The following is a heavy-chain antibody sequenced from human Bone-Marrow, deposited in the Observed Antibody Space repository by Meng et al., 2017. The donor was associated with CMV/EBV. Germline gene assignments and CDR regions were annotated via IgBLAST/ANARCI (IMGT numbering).Heavy chain of an antibody. CDR1: GGTFSSYA. CDR3: ARLPLRYCSSTSCYYFDY. V-gene: IGHV1-69*05. D-gene: IGHD2-2*01. Sequence: SSVKVSCKASGGTFSSYAISWVRQAPGQGLEWMGGIIPIFGTANYAQKFQGRVTMTRDTSTSTVYMELSSLGSEDTAVYYCARLPLRYCSSTSCYYFDYWGQGTLVTVSS. CDR2: IIPIFGTA. J-gene: IGHJ4*02.